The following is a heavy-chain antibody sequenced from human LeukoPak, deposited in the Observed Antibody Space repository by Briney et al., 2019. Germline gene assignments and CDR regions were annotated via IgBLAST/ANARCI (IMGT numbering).Heavy chain of an antibody. CDR2: IYSDGTA. CDR1: GFTVSSNY. CDR3: ARAKVGAAGFFDY. J-gene: IGHJ4*02. V-gene: IGHV3-53*01. D-gene: IGHD6-13*01. Sequence: GGSLRLSCAASGFTVSSNYMSWVRQAPGKGLEWVSIIYSDGTAYYADSVKGRFTISRDSSKNTLYLQMNSLRAEDTAVYYCARAKVGAAGFFDYWGQGTLVTVSS.